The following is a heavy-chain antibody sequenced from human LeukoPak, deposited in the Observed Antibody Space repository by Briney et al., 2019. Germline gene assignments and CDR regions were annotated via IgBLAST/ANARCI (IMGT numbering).Heavy chain of an antibody. CDR2: ISSSGSTI. D-gene: IGHD3-3*01. V-gene: IGHV3-11*01. J-gene: IGHJ4*02. CDR3: ARGVDDFWSGYQPYYFDY. CDR1: GFTFSDYY. Sequence: PGGSLRLSCAASGFTFSDYYMSWIRHAPGKGLEWVSYISSSGSTIYYADSVKGRFTIPRDNAKNSRYLQKNSLRAEDTAVYYCARGVDDFWSGYQPYYFDYWGQGTLVTVSA.